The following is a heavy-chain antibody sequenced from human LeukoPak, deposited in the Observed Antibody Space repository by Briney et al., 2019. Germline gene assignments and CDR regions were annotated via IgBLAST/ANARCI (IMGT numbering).Heavy chain of an antibody. CDR2: INPSGGST. Sequence: ASVKVSCKASGYTFTSYGISWVRQAPGQGLEWMGIINPSGGSTSYAQKFQGRVTMTRDTSTSTVYMELSSLRSEDTAVYYCARDNLYYYGMDVWGQGTTVTVSS. V-gene: IGHV1-46*01. CDR3: ARDNLYYYGMDV. CDR1: GYTFTSYG. J-gene: IGHJ6*02.